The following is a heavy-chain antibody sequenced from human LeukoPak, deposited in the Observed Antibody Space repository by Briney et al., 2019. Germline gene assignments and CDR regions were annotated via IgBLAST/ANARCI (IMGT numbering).Heavy chain of an antibody. D-gene: IGHD3-3*01. J-gene: IGHJ5*02. V-gene: IGHV4-59*01. CDR2: IYYSGST. CDR3: ASASSAYYDFWSGYPNWFDP. Sequence: PSETLCLTCTVSGGSISSYYWSWIRQPPGKGLEWIGYIYYSGSTNYNPSLKSRVTISVDTSKNQFSLKLSSVTAADTAVYYCASASSAYYDFWSGYPNWFDPWGQGTLVTVSS. CDR1: GGSISSYY.